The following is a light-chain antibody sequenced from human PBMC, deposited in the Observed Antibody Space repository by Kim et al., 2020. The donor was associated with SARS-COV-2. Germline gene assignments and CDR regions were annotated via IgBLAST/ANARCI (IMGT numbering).Light chain of an antibody. CDR3: QQYETYSRT. Sequence: SASVGDRVTITCRASQNINTWLAWYQQKPGKAPKALIYKASSLESEVPSRFSGSGSGTEFFLTITNLQPEDFATYFCQQYETYSRTFGQGTKVEIK. CDR2: KAS. V-gene: IGKV1-5*03. J-gene: IGKJ2*01. CDR1: QNINTW.